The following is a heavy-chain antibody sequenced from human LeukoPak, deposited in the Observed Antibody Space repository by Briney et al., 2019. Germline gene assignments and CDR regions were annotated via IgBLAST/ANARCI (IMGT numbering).Heavy chain of an antibody. D-gene: IGHD3-10*01. Sequence: GGSLRLSCAASGFTFSSYDMHWVRQVTGKRLEWVSAIGIAGDTYYLDSVKGRFTISRDNSKNTLYLQMNSLRAEDTAVYFCAKDPSPDPLWPKPDYWGQGTLVTVSS. CDR1: GFTFSSYD. CDR3: AKDPSPDPLWPKPDY. V-gene: IGHV3-13*04. CDR2: IGIAGDT. J-gene: IGHJ4*02.